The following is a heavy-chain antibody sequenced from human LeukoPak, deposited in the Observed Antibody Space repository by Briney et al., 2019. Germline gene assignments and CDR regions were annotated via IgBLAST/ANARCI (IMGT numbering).Heavy chain of an antibody. Sequence: GGSLRLSCAASGFTFSGYSLNWVRQAPGKGLQWVSSISSRSDYIYYTDSVKGRFTISRDNAKTSLYLQMNSLRAEDTAVYYCARDGEGTSLSFFDYWGLGTLVTVSA. CDR2: ISSRSDYI. D-gene: IGHD3-10*01. J-gene: IGHJ4*02. V-gene: IGHV3-21*01. CDR1: GFTFSGYS. CDR3: ARDGEGTSLSFFDY.